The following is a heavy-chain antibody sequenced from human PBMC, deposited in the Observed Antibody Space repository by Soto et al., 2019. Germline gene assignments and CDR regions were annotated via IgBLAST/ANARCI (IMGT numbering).Heavy chain of an antibody. V-gene: IGHV3-66*01. Sequence: EVLLEESGGGFVQPGGSLRRSCAASGFTVSNNYMTWVRQAAGKGLEWVAVIQDGGSISYADAVSDRFTIYRDDAQSTAFLAINRLRPEYTAVYFCARGEGSGSNELRHWGQGTLVTFAS. CDR2: IQDGGSI. J-gene: IGHJ4*02. CDR1: GFTVSNNY. CDR3: ARGEGSGSNELRH. D-gene: IGHD3-10*01.